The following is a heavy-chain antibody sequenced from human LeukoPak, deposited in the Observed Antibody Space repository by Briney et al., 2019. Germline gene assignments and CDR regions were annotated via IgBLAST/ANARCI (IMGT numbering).Heavy chain of an antibody. CDR3: ARGGLGIPLDY. CDR1: GFTFSSYS. D-gene: IGHD7-27*01. CDR2: ISSSSSTI. J-gene: IGHJ4*02. V-gene: IGHV3-48*01. Sequence: GGSLRLSCAASGFTFSSYSMNWVRPAPGKGLEGVSYISSSSSTIYYADSVKGRFTISRDNAKNSLYLQMNSLRAEDTAVYYCARGGLGIPLDYWGQGTLVTVSS.